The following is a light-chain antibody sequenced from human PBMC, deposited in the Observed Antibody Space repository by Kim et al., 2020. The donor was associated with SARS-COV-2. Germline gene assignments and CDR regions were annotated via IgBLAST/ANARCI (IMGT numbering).Light chain of an antibody. CDR3: CSYAGTYTYV. CDR1: SSDVGAYNF. V-gene: IGLV2-11*03. CDR2: DVT. J-gene: IGLJ1*01. Sequence: GQSVTISCTGTSSDVGAYNFVSWYLQHPGKAPKLIIYDVTKRPSGVPDRFSGSKSGNTASLTISGLQAEDEADYYCCSYAGTYTYVFGTGTKVTVL.